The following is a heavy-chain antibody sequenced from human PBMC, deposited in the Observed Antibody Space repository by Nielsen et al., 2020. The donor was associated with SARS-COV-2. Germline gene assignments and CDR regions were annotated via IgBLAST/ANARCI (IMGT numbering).Heavy chain of an antibody. CDR1: GFTFTSSA. Sequence: SVKVSCKASGFTFTSSAVQWVRQARGQRLEWIGWIVVGSGNTNYAQKFQERVTITRDMSTSTAYMELSSLRAEDTAVYYCAKGPSQVVPAAMFDYWGQGTLVTVSS. D-gene: IGHD2-2*01. V-gene: IGHV1-58*01. J-gene: IGHJ4*02. CDR3: AKGPSQVVPAAMFDY. CDR2: IVVGSGNT.